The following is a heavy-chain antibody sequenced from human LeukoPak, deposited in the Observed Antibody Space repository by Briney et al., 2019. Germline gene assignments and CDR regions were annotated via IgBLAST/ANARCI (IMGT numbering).Heavy chain of an antibody. J-gene: IGHJ4*02. CDR2: ISGSGGST. CDR1: GFTFSSYA. D-gene: IGHD6-19*01. Sequence: GGSLRLSCAASGFTFSSYAMSWVRQAPGKGLEWDSAISGSGGSTYYADSVKGRFTISRDNSKNTLYLQMNSLRAEDTAVYYCAKDLGSGWYEKGDYWGQGTLVTVSS. V-gene: IGHV3-23*01. CDR3: AKDLGSGWYEKGDY.